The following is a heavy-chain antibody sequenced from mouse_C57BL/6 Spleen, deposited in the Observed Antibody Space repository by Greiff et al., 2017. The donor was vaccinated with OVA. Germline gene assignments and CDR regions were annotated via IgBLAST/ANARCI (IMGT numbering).Heavy chain of an antibody. CDR2: INPNYGTT. Sequence: EVQLVESGPELVKPGASVKISCKASGYSFTDYYMNWVKQSPGKSLEWIGVINPNYGTTNYNQKFKGKATLTVDQSSSTAYMQLSSLTSEDSAVYYCARGRRDYFDYWGQGTTLTVSS. CDR1: GYSFTDYY. J-gene: IGHJ2*01. CDR3: ARGRRDYFDY. V-gene: IGHV1-39*01.